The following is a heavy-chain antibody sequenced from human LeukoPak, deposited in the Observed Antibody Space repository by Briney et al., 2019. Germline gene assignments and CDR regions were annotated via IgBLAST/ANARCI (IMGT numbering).Heavy chain of an antibody. CDR1: GGTFSSYA. Sequence: SVKVSCKASGGTFSSYAISWVRQAPGQGLEWMGRVIPIFGTANYAQKFQGRVTITTDESTSTAYMELSSLRSEDTAVYYCASPPLSDYGDYGAFDYWGQGTLVTVSS. V-gene: IGHV1-69*05. D-gene: IGHD4-17*01. J-gene: IGHJ4*02. CDR2: VIPIFGTA. CDR3: ASPPLSDYGDYGAFDY.